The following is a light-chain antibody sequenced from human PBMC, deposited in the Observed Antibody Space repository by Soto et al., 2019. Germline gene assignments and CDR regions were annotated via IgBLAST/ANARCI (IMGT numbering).Light chain of an antibody. CDR3: QQRSNWPPVIT. CDR1: QSFSSSY. CDR2: DAS. Sequence: ENVLTQSPGTLSLSPGERATLSCRASQSFSSSYLAWYQQKPGQAPRLLIYDASNRATGIPARFSGSGSGTDFTLTISSLEPEDFAVYYCQQRSNWPPVITFGQGTRLEIK. J-gene: IGKJ5*01. V-gene: IGKV3D-20*02.